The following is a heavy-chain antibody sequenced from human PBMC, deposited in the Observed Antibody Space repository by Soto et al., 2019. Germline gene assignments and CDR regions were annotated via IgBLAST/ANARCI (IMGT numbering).Heavy chain of an antibody. V-gene: IGHV3-15*01. Sequence: EVQLVESGGGLVKPGGSLRLSCAASGFTFSNAWMSWVRQAPGKGLEWVGRIKSKTDGGTTDYAAPVKGRFTISRDDTKDTLYRQMNSLKTEDTAVYYCTSSSRNYYYGMDVWGQGTTVTVSS. CDR1: GFTFSNAW. J-gene: IGHJ6*02. CDR2: IKSKTDGGTT. D-gene: IGHD6-6*01. CDR3: TSSSRNYYYGMDV.